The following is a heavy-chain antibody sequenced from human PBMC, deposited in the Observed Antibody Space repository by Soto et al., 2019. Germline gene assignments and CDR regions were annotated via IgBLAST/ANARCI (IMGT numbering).Heavy chain of an antibody. CDR3: AKVVEQQLVRCGLDC. Sequence: QVQLVESGGGVVQPGTSLRLSCAASGFTFSNYGMHWVRQAPGKGLDCVASISSDGSNKYYADSVKGRFTISRDNSKKTLNLEMNSLRVEDTAVYYCAKVVEQQLVRCGLDCWGQGTLVTVSS. CDR1: GFTFSNYG. J-gene: IGHJ4*02. V-gene: IGHV3-30*18. D-gene: IGHD6-13*01. CDR2: ISSDGSNK.